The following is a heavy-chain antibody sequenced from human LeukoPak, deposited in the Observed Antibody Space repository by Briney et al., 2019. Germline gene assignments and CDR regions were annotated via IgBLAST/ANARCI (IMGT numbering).Heavy chain of an antibody. D-gene: IGHD3-22*01. J-gene: IGHJ4*02. Sequence: GGSLRLSCAASGFTFSTFAMIWVRQPPGKGLEWVSSIFPSGGEIHYADSVRGRFTISRDNSKSTLSLQLNSLRAEDTAVYYCARDRLPYYDNSGETSPDYWGQGTLVTVSS. CDR2: IFPSGGEI. CDR3: ARDRLPYYDNSGETSPDY. V-gene: IGHV3-23*01. CDR1: GFTFSTFA.